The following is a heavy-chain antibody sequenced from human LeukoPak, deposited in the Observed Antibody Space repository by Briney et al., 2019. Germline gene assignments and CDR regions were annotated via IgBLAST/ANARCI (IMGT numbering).Heavy chain of an antibody. CDR3: ARGYYDSSGYYGGHAFDI. CDR1: GYTFTGYY. J-gene: IGHJ3*02. CDR2: INPNSGGT. V-gene: IGHV1-2*02. D-gene: IGHD3-22*01. Sequence: ASVKVSCKASGYTFTGYYMHWVRQAPGQGLEWMGWINPNSGGTNYAQKFQGRVTMTRDTSISTAYMELSRLRSDDTAVYYCARGYYDSSGYYGGHAFDIWGQGTMVTVSS.